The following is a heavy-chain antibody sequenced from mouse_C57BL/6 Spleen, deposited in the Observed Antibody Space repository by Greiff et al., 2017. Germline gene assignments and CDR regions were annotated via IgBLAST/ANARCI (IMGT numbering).Heavy chain of an antibody. Sequence: QVQLQQSGPELVKPGASVKISCKASGYAFSSSWMNWVKQRPGKGLEWIGRIYPGDGDTNYNGKFKGKATLTADKSSSTAYMQLSSLTSEDSAVYFCARRRGYDGPFDYWGQGTTLTVSS. J-gene: IGHJ2*01. CDR3: ARRRGYDGPFDY. D-gene: IGHD2-3*01. V-gene: IGHV1-82*01. CDR1: GYAFSSSW. CDR2: IYPGDGDT.